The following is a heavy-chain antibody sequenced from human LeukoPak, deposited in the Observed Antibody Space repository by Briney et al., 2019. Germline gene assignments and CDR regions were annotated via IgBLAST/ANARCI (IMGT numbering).Heavy chain of an antibody. V-gene: IGHV3-74*01. Sequence: PGGSLRLSCAASGFTFSSFWMHWVRQVPGKGLVWVSRVNSDGTSTTYADSVKGRFTISRDNAKNTLSLQMNSLRVEDTAVYYCARSPNCGGDCSWGQGTLVTVSS. CDR2: VNSDGTST. J-gene: IGHJ5*02. CDR1: GFTFSSFW. D-gene: IGHD2-21*02. CDR3: ARSPNCGGDCS.